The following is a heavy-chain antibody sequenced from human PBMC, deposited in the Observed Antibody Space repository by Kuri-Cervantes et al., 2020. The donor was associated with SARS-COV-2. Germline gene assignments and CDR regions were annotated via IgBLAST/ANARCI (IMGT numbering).Heavy chain of an antibody. CDR2: ISYDGSNK. J-gene: IGHJ2*01. V-gene: IGHV3-30*03. CDR1: GFTFSSYG. D-gene: IGHD3-22*01. CDR3: ARVPGVDQYYYDSSGYSPPAPGDWYFDL. Sequence: LSLTCAASGFTFSSYGIHWVRQAPGKGLEWVAVISYDGSNKNYADSVKGRFTISRDNSKNTLYLQMNSLRAEDTAVYYCARVPGVDQYYYDSSGYSPPAPGDWYFDLWGRGTLVTVSS.